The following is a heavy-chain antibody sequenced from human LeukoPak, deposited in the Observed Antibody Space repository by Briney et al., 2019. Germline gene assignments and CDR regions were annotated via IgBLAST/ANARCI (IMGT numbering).Heavy chain of an antibody. Sequence: TLSLTCTVSGGSISSGGYYWSWIRQHPGKGLEWIGYIYYSGSTYYNPSLKSRVTISVDTSKNQFSLKLSSVTAADTAVYYCAREGPVGGSYSVSLRRYFDLWGRGTLVTVSS. CDR3: AREGPVGGSYSVSLRRYFDL. CDR2: IYYSGST. D-gene: IGHD1-26*01. V-gene: IGHV4-31*03. J-gene: IGHJ2*01. CDR1: GGSISSGGYY.